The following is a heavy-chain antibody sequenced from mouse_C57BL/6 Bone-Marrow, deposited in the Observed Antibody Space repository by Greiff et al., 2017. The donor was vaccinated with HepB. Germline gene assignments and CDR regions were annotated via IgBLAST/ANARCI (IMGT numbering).Heavy chain of an antibody. J-gene: IGHJ2*01. CDR1: GFTFSSYG. CDR2: ISSGGSYT. CDR3: ARHYYGSSYRYFDY. Sequence: EVNVVESGGDLVKPGGSLKLSCAASGFTFSSYGMSWVRQTPDKRLEWVATISSGGSYTYYPDSVKGRFTISRDNAKNTLYLQMSSLKSEDTAMYYCARHYYGSSYRYFDYWGQGTTLTVSS. V-gene: IGHV5-6*01. D-gene: IGHD1-1*01.